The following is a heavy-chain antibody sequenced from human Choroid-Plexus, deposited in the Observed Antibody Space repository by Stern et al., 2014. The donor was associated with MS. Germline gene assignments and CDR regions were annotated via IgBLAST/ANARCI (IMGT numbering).Heavy chain of an antibody. J-gene: IGHJ4*02. Sequence: QVQLMQSGAEVKKPGASVKVSCKASGYTFTSHDINWVRQATGQGVEWMGWRNPSGSTGYAQRFQGRVTMTWDTSVSTAYMELSGLTSDDTAMYSCARATGANSWYPFDYWGQGTLVTVSS. CDR1: GYTFTSHD. V-gene: IGHV1-8*01. CDR2: RNPSGST. D-gene: IGHD6-13*01. CDR3: ARATGANSWYPFDY.